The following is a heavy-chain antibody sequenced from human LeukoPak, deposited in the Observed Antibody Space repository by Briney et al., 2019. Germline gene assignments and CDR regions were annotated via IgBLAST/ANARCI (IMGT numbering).Heavy chain of an antibody. CDR3: ARDRSMEVGPSTDYFDF. CDR1: GYTFTGHY. CDR2: INPNSGDT. Sequence: VASVKVSCKASGYTFTGHYMYWVRQAPGQGLECMGWINPNSGDTNYAQNFQGRVTMTRDTSITTAYMELSRLKFDDTAAYYCARDRSMEVGPSTDYFDFWGQGTLVTVSS. D-gene: IGHD1-26*01. J-gene: IGHJ4*02. V-gene: IGHV1-2*02.